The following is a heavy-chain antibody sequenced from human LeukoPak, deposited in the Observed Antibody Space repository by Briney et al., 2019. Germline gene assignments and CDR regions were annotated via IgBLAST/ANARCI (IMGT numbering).Heavy chain of an antibody. J-gene: IGHJ4*02. D-gene: IGHD2-2*01. Sequence: SETLSLTCTVSGYSISSGYYWGWIRQPPGKGLEWIGSIYHSGSTYYNPSLKSRVTISVDTSKNQFSLKLSSVTAADTAVYYCARDPHFCSSTSCYQRPPDYWGQGTLVTVSS. CDR3: ARDPHFCSSTSCYQRPPDY. CDR1: GYSISSGYY. V-gene: IGHV4-38-2*02. CDR2: IYHSGST.